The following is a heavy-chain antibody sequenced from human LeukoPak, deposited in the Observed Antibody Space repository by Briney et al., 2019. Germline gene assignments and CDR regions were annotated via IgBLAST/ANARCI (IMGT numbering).Heavy chain of an antibody. CDR2: IYHSGST. D-gene: IGHD5-18*01. V-gene: IGHV4-38-2*02. Sequence: SETLSLTCTVSDYSISSGYYWGWIRQPPGKGLEWIGSIYHSGSTYYNPSLKSRVTISVDTSKNQFSLKLSSVTAADTAVYYCARTSSRVRGYSYDEDWGQGTLVTVSS. J-gene: IGHJ4*02. CDR1: DYSISSGYY. CDR3: ARTSSRVRGYSYDED.